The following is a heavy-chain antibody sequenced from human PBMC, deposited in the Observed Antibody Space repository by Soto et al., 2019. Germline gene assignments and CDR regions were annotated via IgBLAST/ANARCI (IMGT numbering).Heavy chain of an antibody. CDR1: GFTFGDHA. V-gene: IGHV3-49*04. CDR2: IRSKAYGGTT. D-gene: IGHD1-26*01. Sequence: GGSLRLSCTASGFTFGDHAMSWVRQAPGKGLEGVGFIRSKAYGGTTEYAASVKGRFTISRDDSKSIAYLQMNSLKTEDTAVYYCTKPSYSGSYDAFDIWGQGTMVTVSS. CDR3: TKPSYSGSYDAFDI. J-gene: IGHJ3*02.